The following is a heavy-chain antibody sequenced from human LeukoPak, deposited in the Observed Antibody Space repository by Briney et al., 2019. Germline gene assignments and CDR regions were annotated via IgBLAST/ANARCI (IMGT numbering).Heavy chain of an antibody. V-gene: IGHV3-23*01. CDR3: AKRNGYYDSSGYYSRYFDY. J-gene: IGHJ4*02. Sequence: GGSLRLSCAASGFTFSSYAMSWVRQAPGKGLEWVSAISGSGGSTYYADSVKGRFTISRDNSKNTLYLQMNSLRAEDTAVHYCAKRNGYYDSSGYYSRYFDYWGQGTLVTVSS. CDR2: ISGSGGST. D-gene: IGHD3-22*01. CDR1: GFTFSSYA.